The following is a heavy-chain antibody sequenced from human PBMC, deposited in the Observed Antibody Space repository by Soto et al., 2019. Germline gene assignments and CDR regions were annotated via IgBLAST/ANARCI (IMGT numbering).Heavy chain of an antibody. CDR3: AKDYMGGLLNVGSYFQH. D-gene: IGHD3-10*01. J-gene: IGHJ1*01. Sequence: GGSLRLSCAASGFTFSSYAMSWVRQAPGKGLEWVSAISGSGGSTYYADSVKGRFTISRDNSKNTLYLQMNSLRAEDTAVYYCAKDYMGGLLNVGSYFQHWGQGTLVTVSS. V-gene: IGHV3-23*01. CDR1: GFTFSSYA. CDR2: ISGSGGST.